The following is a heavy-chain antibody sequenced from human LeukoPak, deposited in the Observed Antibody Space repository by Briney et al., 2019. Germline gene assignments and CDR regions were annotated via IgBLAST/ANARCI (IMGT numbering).Heavy chain of an antibody. CDR1: GFSFSSHG. Sequence: GGSLRLSCAASGFSFSSHGMSWVRQAPGKGLEWVSGIIGGAGSTYYADSVKGRFTISGDNSKNTLCLQMNSLSAEDTAVYYCAHGAMYQLDYWGQGTLVTVSS. J-gene: IGHJ4*02. CDR2: IIGGAGST. CDR3: AHGAMYQLDY. D-gene: IGHD2-2*01. V-gene: IGHV3-23*01.